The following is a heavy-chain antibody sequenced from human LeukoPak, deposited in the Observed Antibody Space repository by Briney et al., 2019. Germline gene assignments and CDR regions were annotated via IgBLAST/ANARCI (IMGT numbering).Heavy chain of an antibody. J-gene: IGHJ5*02. CDR1: GYMFTSYG. CDR3: VRGLYSGYKITEFDP. V-gene: IGHV1-8*01. CDR2: MDPQNGNT. D-gene: IGHD5-12*01. Sequence: ASVKVSCKASGYMFTSYGINRVRQATGQGVEWMGWMDPQNGNTGYAQKFQGRVTMTRDTPMSTAYMELSSLTSEDTAVYYCVRGLYSGYKITEFDPWGQGTLVTVSS.